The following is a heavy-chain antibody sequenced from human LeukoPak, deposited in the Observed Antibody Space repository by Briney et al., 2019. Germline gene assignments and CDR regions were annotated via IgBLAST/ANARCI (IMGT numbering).Heavy chain of an antibody. CDR1: GGSLSPYY. V-gene: IGHV4-59*01. CDR3: ARVGDWNDLVY. CDR2: ILYNGRTT. D-gene: IGHD1-1*01. Sequence: SETLSLTCTVSGGSLSPYYWSWIRQAPGKGLQWIGYILYNGRTTNYNPSLKSRATILVYTSNNQFSLKLNSVTAADTAVYYCARVGDWNDLVYWGQGILVTVSS. J-gene: IGHJ4*02.